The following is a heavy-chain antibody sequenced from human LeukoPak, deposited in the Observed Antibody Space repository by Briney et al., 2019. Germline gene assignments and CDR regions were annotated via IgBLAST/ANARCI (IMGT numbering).Heavy chain of an antibody. CDR2: ISGSGSDT. CDR1: GFTFSRFA. CDR3: AKDRYGDYSFEA. J-gene: IGHJ5*02. V-gene: IGHV3-23*01. D-gene: IGHD4-17*01. Sequence: GGALRLSCAASGFTFSRFAMSWVRQARGKGLEWVSAISGSGSDTYYADSVEGRFTDSRDNSKDTLYLQMSSLRAEDTALYYCAKDRYGDYSFEAWGQGALVTVSS.